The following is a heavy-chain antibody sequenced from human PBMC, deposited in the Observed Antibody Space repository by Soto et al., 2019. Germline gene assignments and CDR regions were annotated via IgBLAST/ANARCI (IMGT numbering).Heavy chain of an antibody. CDR3: ARGFTGSAGRFDP. Sequence: GGSLRLSCAASGFTFSSYAMHWVRQAPGKGLEWVAVISYDGSNKYYADSVKGRFTISRDNSKNTLYLQMNSLRAEDTAVYYCARGFTGSAGRFDPWGQGTVVTVSS. D-gene: IGHD2-8*02. J-gene: IGHJ5*02. CDR1: GFTFSSYA. CDR2: ISYDGSNK. V-gene: IGHV3-30-3*01.